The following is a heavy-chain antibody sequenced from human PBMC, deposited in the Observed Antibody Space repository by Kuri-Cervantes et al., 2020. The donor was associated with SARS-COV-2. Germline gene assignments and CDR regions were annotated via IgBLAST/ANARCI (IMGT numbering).Heavy chain of an antibody. CDR2: INPYTGGT. CDR3: ARGEGVRGLMVVFRWRGAGPLDL. J-gene: IGHJ5*02. Sequence: ASVKVSCKASGYTFSDYYIHWVRQAPGQGLEWMGRINPYTGGTQYAQKFQGWVTLTRDTSLSTAFMELSRLTSDDTALYYCARGEGVRGLMVVFRWRGAGPLDLWGQGSPVTVSS. CDR1: GYTFSDYY. D-gene: IGHD3-10*01. V-gene: IGHV1-2*04.